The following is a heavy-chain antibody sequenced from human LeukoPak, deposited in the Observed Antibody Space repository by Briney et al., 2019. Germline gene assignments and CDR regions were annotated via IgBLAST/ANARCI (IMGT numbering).Heavy chain of an antibody. CDR3: ASDRVYYDASGSLDH. CDR2: IKQDGSEQ. J-gene: IGHJ5*02. D-gene: IGHD3-10*01. Sequence: GGSLRLSCAASGFTFSIYWMSWVRQAPGKGLEWVANIKQDGSEQYYVDSVKGRFTISRDNAKNSLYLQMNSLRAEDTAVYYCASDRVYYDASGSLDHWGQGTLVTVSS. V-gene: IGHV3-7*04. CDR1: GFTFSIYW.